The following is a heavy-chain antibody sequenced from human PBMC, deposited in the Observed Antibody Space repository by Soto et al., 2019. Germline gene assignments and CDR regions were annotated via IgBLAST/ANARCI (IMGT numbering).Heavy chain of an antibody. CDR3: AKASTRGPIVVVPAASD. J-gene: IGHJ4*02. Sequence: EVQLLESGGGLVQPGGSLRLSCAASGFTFSSYAMSWVRQAPGKGLEWVSAISGSGGSTYYADSVKGRFTISRDNSKNTLYLQMNSLRAEYTAVYYCAKASTRGPIVVVPAASDWGQGTLVTVSS. CDR2: ISGSGGST. D-gene: IGHD2-2*01. CDR1: GFTFSSYA. V-gene: IGHV3-23*01.